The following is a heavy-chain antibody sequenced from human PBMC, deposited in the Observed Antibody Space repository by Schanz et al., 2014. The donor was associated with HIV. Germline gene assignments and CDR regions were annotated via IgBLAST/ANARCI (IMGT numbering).Heavy chain of an antibody. CDR1: GFTFSSYA. D-gene: IGHD3-22*01. J-gene: IGHJ6*02. CDR2: ISYDGSNK. V-gene: IGHV3-30-3*01. CDR3: ARDVSHDSSGHYSDYYYGMDV. Sequence: QVQLVESGGGVVQPGTSLRLSCAASGFTFSSYAMHWVRQAPGKGLEWVAVISYDGSNKNYADSVKGRFTISRDNSKNTLYLQTNSLRAEDTAVYYCARDVSHDSSGHYSDYYYGMDVWGQGTTVTVSS.